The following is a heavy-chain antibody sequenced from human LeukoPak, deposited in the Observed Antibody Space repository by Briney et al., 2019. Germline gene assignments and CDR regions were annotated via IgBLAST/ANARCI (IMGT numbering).Heavy chain of an antibody. Sequence: PGGSLRLSCTASGFAFSPFAMSWLRQPPGKGLEWVSTINANSGATSYAASVRGRFTISRDNSKNKLYLQLNSLRAEDTAVYYCAKPISGGLAVTADWFDPWGQGTLVVVSS. CDR3: AKPISGGLAVTADWFDP. CDR1: GFAFSPFA. D-gene: IGHD6-19*01. V-gene: IGHV3-23*01. CDR2: INANSGAT. J-gene: IGHJ5*01.